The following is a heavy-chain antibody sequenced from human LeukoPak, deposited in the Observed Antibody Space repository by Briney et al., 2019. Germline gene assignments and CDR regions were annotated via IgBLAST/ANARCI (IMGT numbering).Heavy chain of an antibody. J-gene: IGHJ4*02. V-gene: IGHV1-18*01. D-gene: IGHD3-9*01. CDR3: ARDHILTGYDY. Sequence: ASVKVSCKASGGTFSSYAISWVRQAPGQGLEWMGWISAYNGNTNYAQKLQGRVTMTTDTSTSTAYMELRSLRSDDTAVYYCARDHILTGYDYWGQGTLVTVSS. CDR2: ISAYNGNT. CDR1: GGTFSSYA.